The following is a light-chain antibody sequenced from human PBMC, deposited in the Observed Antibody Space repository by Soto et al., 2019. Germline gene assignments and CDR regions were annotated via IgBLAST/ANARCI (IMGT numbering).Light chain of an antibody. J-gene: IGLJ2*01. V-gene: IGLV1-36*01. Sequence: QSVLTQPPSVSEAPRQRVTISCSGSSSNIGNNAVNWYQQLPGKAPKLLIYYDDLLPSGVSDRFSGSKSGTSASLAISGLQSEDAADYYCAAWDDSLNGRVFGGGTKLTVL. CDR3: AAWDDSLNGRV. CDR2: YDD. CDR1: SSNIGNNA.